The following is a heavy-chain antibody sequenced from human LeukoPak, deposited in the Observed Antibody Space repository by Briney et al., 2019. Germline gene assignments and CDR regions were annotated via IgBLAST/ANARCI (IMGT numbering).Heavy chain of an antibody. CDR3: AKAMRPCSSCPRDYYYGMDV. V-gene: IGHV3-23*01. D-gene: IGHD6-13*01. Sequence: GGSLRLSCAASGSTFSSYAMSWVRQAPGKGLEWVSAISGSGGSTYYADSVKGRFTISRDNSKNTLYLQMNSLRAEDTAVYYCAKAMRPCSSCPRDYYYGMDVWGQGTTVTVSS. CDR1: GSTFSSYA. J-gene: IGHJ6*02. CDR2: ISGSGGST.